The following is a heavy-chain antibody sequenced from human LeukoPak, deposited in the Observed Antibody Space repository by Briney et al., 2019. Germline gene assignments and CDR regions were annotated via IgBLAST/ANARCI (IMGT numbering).Heavy chain of an antibody. CDR1: GYTFTSYG. Sequence: ASVKVSCKASGYTFTSYGISWVRQAPGQGLEWMGWISAYNGNTNYAQKLQGRVTKTTDTSTSTAYMELRSLRSDDTAVYYCARDFYYGSGSYFLYFDYWGRGTLVTVSS. J-gene: IGHJ4*02. CDR2: ISAYNGNT. V-gene: IGHV1-18*01. CDR3: ARDFYYGSGSYFLYFDY. D-gene: IGHD3-10*01.